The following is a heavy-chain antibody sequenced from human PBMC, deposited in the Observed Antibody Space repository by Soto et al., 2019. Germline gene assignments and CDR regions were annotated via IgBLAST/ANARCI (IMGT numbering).Heavy chain of an antibody. D-gene: IGHD3-3*01. Sequence: GGSLRLSCAASGFTFSSYAMSWVRQAPGKGLEWVSAISGSGGSTYYADSVKGRFTISRDNSKNTLYLQMNSLRAEDTAVYYCAKIRITIFGVVRTRTLDYWGQGTLVTVSS. V-gene: IGHV3-23*01. CDR3: AKIRITIFGVVRTRTLDY. CDR1: GFTFSSYA. J-gene: IGHJ4*02. CDR2: ISGSGGST.